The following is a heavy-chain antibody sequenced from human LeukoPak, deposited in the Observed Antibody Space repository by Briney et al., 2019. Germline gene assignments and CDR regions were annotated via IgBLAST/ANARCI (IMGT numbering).Heavy chain of an antibody. V-gene: IGHV3-15*01. CDR2: IKSKTNGGTI. CDR3: AKDQGISWSVRLDY. CDR1: GFTFSVAW. Sequence: GGSLRLSCAASGFTFSVAWMTWVRQAPGKGREWVGRIKSKTNGGTIGYAPPVKGRFTISRDDSKNALYLQMNSLRAEDTAVYYCAKDQGISWSVRLDYWAQGTLVTVSS. J-gene: IGHJ4*02. D-gene: IGHD6-13*01.